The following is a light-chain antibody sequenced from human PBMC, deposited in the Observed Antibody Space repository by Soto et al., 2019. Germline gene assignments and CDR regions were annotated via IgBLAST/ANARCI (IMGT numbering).Light chain of an antibody. CDR3: QQANSLPFT. CDR1: QGISSW. V-gene: IGKV1-12*01. J-gene: IGKJ3*01. Sequence: DIQMTQSPSSVSASVGDRVTITCRSSQGISSWLARYQQKPGKAPKLLIYAASSLHSGVPSRLGGSGFGTDFTLTISSLQPEDFATYYYQQANSLPFTFRPGTKVDIK. CDR2: AAS.